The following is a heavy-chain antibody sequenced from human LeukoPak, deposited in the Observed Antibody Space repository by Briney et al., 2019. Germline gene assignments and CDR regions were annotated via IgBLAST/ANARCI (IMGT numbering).Heavy chain of an antibody. D-gene: IGHD5-18*01. CDR3: ARDLYSYGHFDY. CDR2: ISYDGSNK. Sequence: GRSLRLSCAASGFTFSNYAMHCVRQAPGKGLEWVAVISYDGSNKYYADSVKGRFTTSRDNSKNTLYLQMNSLRAEDTAVYYCARDLYSYGHFDYWGQGTLVTVSS. V-gene: IGHV3-30-3*01. CDR1: GFTFSNYA. J-gene: IGHJ4*02.